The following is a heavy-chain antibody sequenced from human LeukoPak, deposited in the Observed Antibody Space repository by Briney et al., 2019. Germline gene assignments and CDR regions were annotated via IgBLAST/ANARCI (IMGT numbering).Heavy chain of an antibody. J-gene: IGHJ3*02. D-gene: IGHD3-22*01. CDR2: ISGSGGST. V-gene: IGHV3-23*01. CDR3: ATETYYDSSGYYVGDAFDI. CDR1: GFTLSSYA. Sequence: PGGSLRLSCAASGFTLSSYAMSWVRQAPGKGLEWVSAISGSGGSTYYADSVKGRFTISRDNSKNTLYLQMNSLRAEDTAVYYCATETYYDSSGYYVGDAFDIWGQGTMVTVSS.